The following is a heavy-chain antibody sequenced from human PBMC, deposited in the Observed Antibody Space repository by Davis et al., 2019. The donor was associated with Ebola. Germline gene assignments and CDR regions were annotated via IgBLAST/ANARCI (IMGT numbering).Heavy chain of an antibody. CDR2: ISYDGSNK. D-gene: IGHD2-21*01. CDR3: AKDGIFWPGY. J-gene: IGHJ4*02. CDR1: GFTFSRFG. Sequence: GESLKISCAASGFTFSRFGMHWVRQAPGKGLEWVAVISYDGSNKYYGDSVKGRFSISRDNSRNTLYLQMDSLRGEDTAVYYCAKDGIFWPGYWGQGTLVTVSS. V-gene: IGHV3-30*18.